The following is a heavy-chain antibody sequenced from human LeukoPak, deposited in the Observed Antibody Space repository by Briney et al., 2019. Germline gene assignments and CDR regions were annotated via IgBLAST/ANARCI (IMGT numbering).Heavy chain of an antibody. V-gene: IGHV1-8*01. CDR1: GYTFTSYD. CDR3: ARFDLYSSSSLRGWFDP. Sequence: ASVKVSCKASGYTFTSYDINWVRQATGQGLEWMGWMNPNSGNTGYAQKFQGRVTMTRNTSISTAYMELSSLRSEDTAVYYCARFDLYSSSSLRGWFDPWGQGTLVTVSS. D-gene: IGHD6-13*01. CDR2: MNPNSGNT. J-gene: IGHJ5*02.